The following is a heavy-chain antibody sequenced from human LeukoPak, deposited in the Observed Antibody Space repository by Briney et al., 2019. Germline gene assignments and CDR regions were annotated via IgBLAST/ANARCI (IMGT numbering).Heavy chain of an antibody. CDR1: GGSISHGDYY. D-gene: IGHD5-12*01. Sequence: SQTLSLTCTVSGGSISHGDYYWSWIRQQPGKGLEWIGYIYNTGSPYYNPSPRSRVTISPDTSKHEFSLSLSAVTAADTAVYYCASAVNPWLRHHFAYWGQGALVTVSS. V-gene: IGHV4-31*03. J-gene: IGHJ4*02. CDR3: ASAVNPWLRHHFAY. CDR2: IYNTGSP.